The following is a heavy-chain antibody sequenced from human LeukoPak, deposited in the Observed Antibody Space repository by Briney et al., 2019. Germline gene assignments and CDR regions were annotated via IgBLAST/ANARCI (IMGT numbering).Heavy chain of an antibody. CDR1: GFTFSSYS. CDR2: ISSSSSSYI. J-gene: IGHJ4*02. Sequence: NPGGSLRLSCAASGFTFSSYSMNWVRQAPGKGLEWVSSISSSSSSYIYYADSVKGRFSISRDNTKGSLFLQLNSLRAEDTAVYYCARDLGYCTNGVCHTRFDYWGQGTLVAVSS. V-gene: IGHV3-21*04. D-gene: IGHD2-8*01. CDR3: ARDLGYCTNGVCHTRFDY.